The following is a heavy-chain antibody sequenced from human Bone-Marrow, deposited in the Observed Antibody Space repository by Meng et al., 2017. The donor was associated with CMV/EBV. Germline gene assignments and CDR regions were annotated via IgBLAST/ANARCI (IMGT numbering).Heavy chain of an antibody. J-gene: IGHJ4*02. CDR3: ARGPNEYSSGWSFFDY. V-gene: IGHV1-46*01. D-gene: IGHD6-19*01. CDR1: GYTCTSYY. CDR2: INPSGGST. Sequence: SGYTCTSYYMHWVRQAPGQGLEWMGIINPSGGSTSYAQKFQGRVTMTRDTSTSTVYMELSSLRSEDTAVYYCARGPNEYSSGWSFFDYWGQGTLVTVSS.